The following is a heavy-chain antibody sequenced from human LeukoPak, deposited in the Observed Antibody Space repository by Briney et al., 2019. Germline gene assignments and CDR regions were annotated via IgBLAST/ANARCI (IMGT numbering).Heavy chain of an antibody. CDR2: ISAYNGNT. Sequence: GASVKVSCKASGHTFTSYGISWVRQAPGQGLEWMGWISAYNGNTNYAQKLQGRVTMTTDTSTSTAYMELRSLRSDDTAVYYCARDRLLWFRELFWNPFDYWGQGTLVTVSS. CDR3: ARDRLLWFRELFWNPFDY. V-gene: IGHV1-18*01. J-gene: IGHJ4*02. D-gene: IGHD3-10*01. CDR1: GHTFTSYG.